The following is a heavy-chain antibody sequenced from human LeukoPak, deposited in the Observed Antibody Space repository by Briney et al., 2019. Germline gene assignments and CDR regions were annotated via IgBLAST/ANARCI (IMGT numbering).Heavy chain of an antibody. CDR3: AHRHVGYSNSYWFDP. D-gene: IGHD3-22*01. CDR2: ISCNDEK. J-gene: IGHJ5*02. CDR1: GFSFSPSGVG. Sequence: SGPTLVNPTQTLTLTCTFSGFSFSPSGVGVGWIRQPPGNALEWLALISCNDEKRYSPSLKSRLTITKDTSKNQVVLTMTNMDPVDTATYYCAHRHVGYSNSYWFDPWGQGTLVTVSS. V-gene: IGHV2-5*01.